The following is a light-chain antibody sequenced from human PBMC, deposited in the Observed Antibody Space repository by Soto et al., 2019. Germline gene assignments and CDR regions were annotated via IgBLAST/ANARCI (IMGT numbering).Light chain of an antibody. V-gene: IGKV3-15*01. CDR2: GAF. CDR1: QSVSSY. Sequence: EIVVTQSPATLSLSPGERATLSCRASQSVSSYLAWYQQKPGQAPRLLIYGAFTRATGIPARFSGTGSGTEFTLTISSLQSEDFALYYCQQYNDWPLPFGQGTKVDIK. J-gene: IGKJ1*01. CDR3: QQYNDWPLP.